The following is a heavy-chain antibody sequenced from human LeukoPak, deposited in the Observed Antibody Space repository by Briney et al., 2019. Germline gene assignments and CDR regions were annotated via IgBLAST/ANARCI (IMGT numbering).Heavy chain of an antibody. J-gene: IGHJ5*02. CDR2: IYSGGTT. CDR1: GFTVSVNY. CDR3: ARSTYDSSGYYPSRLDR. D-gene: IGHD3-22*01. V-gene: IGHV3-53*05. Sequence: GGSLRLSCAASGFTVSVNYMTWVRQAPGKGLEWVSVIYSGGTTYYADSVKGRFTIARDIPKNTLYLQMNSLRVEDTAVYYCARSTYDSSGYYPSRLDRWGQGTLVTVSS.